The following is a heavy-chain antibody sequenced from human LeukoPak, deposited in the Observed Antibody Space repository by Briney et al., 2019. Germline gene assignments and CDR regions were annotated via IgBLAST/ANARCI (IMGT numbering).Heavy chain of an antibody. D-gene: IGHD3-22*01. V-gene: IGHV1-69*05. J-gene: IGHJ4*02. CDR3: ARAMPSYDSSGTPGNYFDY. CDR1: GGTFSSYA. CDR2: IIPIFGTA. Sequence: ASVKVSCKASGGTFSSYAISWVRQAPGQGLEWMGGIIPIFGTANYAQKFQGRVTITTDESTSTAYMELSSLRSEDTAVYYCARAMPSYDSSGTPGNYFDYWGQGTLVTVSS.